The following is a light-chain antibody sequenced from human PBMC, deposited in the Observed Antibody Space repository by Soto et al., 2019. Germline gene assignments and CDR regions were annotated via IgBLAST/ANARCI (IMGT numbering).Light chain of an antibody. CDR3: QQYGSSPYT. CDR2: GAS. Sequence: EIVLTQSPGTLSLSPGERATLSCRASQSLSNYLAWYQQKPGQAPRLLIYGASTMATGIPERFSGSGSGTDFTLTISRLEPEDFAVYYCQQYGSSPYTFGQGTKVEIK. V-gene: IGKV3-20*01. CDR1: QSLSNY. J-gene: IGKJ2*01.